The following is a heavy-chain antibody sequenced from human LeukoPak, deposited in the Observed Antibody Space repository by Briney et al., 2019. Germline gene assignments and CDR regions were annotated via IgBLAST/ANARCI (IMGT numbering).Heavy chain of an antibody. CDR2: ISWNSGSI. Sequence: GGSLRLSCAASGFTFDDYAMHLVRQAPGKGLEWVSGISWNSGSIGYADSVKGRFTISRDNAKNSLYLQMNSLRAEDTAVYYCARSLQESLVVTAIGAFDIWGQGTMVTVSS. D-gene: IGHD2-21*02. CDR1: GFTFDDYA. CDR3: ARSLQESLVVTAIGAFDI. J-gene: IGHJ3*02. V-gene: IGHV3-9*01.